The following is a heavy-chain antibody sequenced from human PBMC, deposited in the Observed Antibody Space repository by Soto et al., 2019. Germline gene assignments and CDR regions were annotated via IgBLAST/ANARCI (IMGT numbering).Heavy chain of an antibody. CDR3: VRDIR. CDR1: GFTFNNFW. V-gene: IGHV3-74*01. Sequence: GGSLRLSCAASGFTFNNFWMYWVRQTPEKGLVWVSGINSGGTTTIYADSVKGRFTISRDNAKNTLYLQMNSLTVEDTAIYYCVRDIRWGQGTLVTVSS. J-gene: IGHJ4*02. CDR2: INSGGTTT.